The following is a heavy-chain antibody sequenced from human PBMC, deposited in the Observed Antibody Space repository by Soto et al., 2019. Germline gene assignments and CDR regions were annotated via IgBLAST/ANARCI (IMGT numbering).Heavy chain of an antibody. V-gene: IGHV4-4*07. D-gene: IGHD6-13*01. CDR1: NGSISNFY. J-gene: IGHJ5*02. CDR3: ASSSHKESWFDP. Sequence: QVQLQESGPGLVKPSETLSLSCTVSNGSISNFYWNWIRHPPGKRLEWIGRIYISGSSSYNPSLRSRVTMSVDASKNQFSLKLNSVTAADTAVYYCASSSHKESWFDPWGQGTLVTVSS. CDR2: IYISGSS.